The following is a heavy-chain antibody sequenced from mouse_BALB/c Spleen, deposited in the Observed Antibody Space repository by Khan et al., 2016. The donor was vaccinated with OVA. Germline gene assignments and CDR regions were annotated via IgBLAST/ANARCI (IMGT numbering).Heavy chain of an antibody. CDR1: GYSITSGYG. J-gene: IGHJ2*01. Sequence: EVQLQESGPGLVKPSQSLSLTCTVTGYSITSGYGWNWIRQFPGNKLEWMGYISYSGSTNYNPSLKSRISITRDTTKNQFFLQLNFVTTEDTATYYCARTARIKYWGQGTTLTVSS. CDR2: ISYSGST. D-gene: IGHD1-2*01. CDR3: ARTARIKY. V-gene: IGHV3-2*02.